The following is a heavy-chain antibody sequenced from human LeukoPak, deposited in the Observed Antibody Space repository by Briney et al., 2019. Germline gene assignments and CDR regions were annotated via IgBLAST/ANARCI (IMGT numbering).Heavy chain of an antibody. Sequence: GGSLRLSCAASGFTFGSYSLNWVRQAPGKGLEWVSAISGSSATIYYADSVKGRFTISRDNAKNSLYLQMSSLRAEDSAMYYCVREAIAASPVDYFGPWGQGTQVTVSS. V-gene: IGHV3-21*06. CDR1: GFTFGSYS. CDR2: ISGSSATI. J-gene: IGHJ4*02. D-gene: IGHD6-13*01. CDR3: VREAIAASPVDYFGP.